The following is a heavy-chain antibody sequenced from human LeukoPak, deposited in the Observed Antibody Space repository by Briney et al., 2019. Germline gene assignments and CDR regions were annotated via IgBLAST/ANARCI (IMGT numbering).Heavy chain of an antibody. CDR2: IYYSGSI. D-gene: IGHD6-19*01. CDR1: GDSISSYY. J-gene: IGHJ4*02. V-gene: IGHV4-59*01. Sequence: SETLSLTCNVSGDSISSYYWSWIRQTPGKGLEWIGYIYYSGSINYHPSLKSRVTISVDTSKEQLSLKLSSVTAADTAVYYCARHYPVAGFDYWGRGILVTVSS. CDR3: ARHYPVAGFDY.